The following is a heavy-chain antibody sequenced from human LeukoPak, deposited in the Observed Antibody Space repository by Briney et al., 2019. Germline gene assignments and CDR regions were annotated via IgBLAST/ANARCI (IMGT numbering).Heavy chain of an antibody. CDR2: IESDGSST. CDR1: GFTFRNYW. D-gene: IGHD6-19*01. V-gene: IGHV3-74*01. CDR3: ARGGIAVTGTLRYDY. J-gene: IGHJ4*02. Sequence: GGSLRLSCAASGFTFRNYWMHWVRQAPGKGLVWVSRIESDGSSTTYADSVKGRSTISRDNAKNTLYLQMNSLRAEDTAKYYCARGGIAVTGTLRYDYWGQGTLVTVSS.